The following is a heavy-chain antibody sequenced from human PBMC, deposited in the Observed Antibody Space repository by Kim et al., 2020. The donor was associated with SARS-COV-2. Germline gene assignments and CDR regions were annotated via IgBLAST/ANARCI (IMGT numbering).Heavy chain of an antibody. D-gene: IGHD2-8*01. V-gene: IGHV3-30*01. Sequence: KGRFTISRDNSKNTLYLQMNSLRAEDTAVYYCARPSYCTNGVCYNNWFDPWGQGTLVTVSS. CDR3: ARPSYCTNGVCYNNWFDP. J-gene: IGHJ5*02.